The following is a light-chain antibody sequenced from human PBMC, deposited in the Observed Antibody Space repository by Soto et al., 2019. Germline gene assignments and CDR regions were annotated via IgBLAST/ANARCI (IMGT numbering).Light chain of an antibody. CDR3: SEFPSITTR. J-gene: IGLJ2*01. Sequence: QSVRTQPASVSGSPGQSITISCTGTSSDVGGYNYVSWYQQHPGKAPKLMIYDVSNRPSGVSNRFSGSKSGNTASLTISGLQADYEAYYYCSEFPSITTRLGGGTKVTIL. CDR2: DVS. CDR1: SSDVGGYNY. V-gene: IGLV2-14*01.